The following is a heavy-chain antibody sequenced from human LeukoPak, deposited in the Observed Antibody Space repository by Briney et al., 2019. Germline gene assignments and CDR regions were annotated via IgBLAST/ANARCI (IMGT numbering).Heavy chain of an antibody. Sequence: GGSLRLSCAASGFSVSRNFMTWVRQAPGKGLEWVSIMYGDGSTYNADSVKGRFTISRDNSNNTVFLQMNSLRAEDTAVYYCARTYLDRGYVIAAFDLWGPGTMVTVSS. J-gene: IGHJ3*01. CDR2: MYGDGST. CDR3: ARTYLDRGYVIAAFDL. V-gene: IGHV3-66*01. CDR1: GFSVSRNF. D-gene: IGHD3-10*01.